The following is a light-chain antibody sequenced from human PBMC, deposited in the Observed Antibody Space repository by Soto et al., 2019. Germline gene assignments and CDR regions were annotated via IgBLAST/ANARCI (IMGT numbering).Light chain of an antibody. CDR2: KAS. Sequence: DIQMTQSPSTLSGSVGDRVTITCRASQTISSWLAWYQQKPGKAPKLLIYKASTLKSGDPSRFSGSGSGPEFTLTISSLQPDDFATYYCQHYNSYSAAFGQGTKVELK. J-gene: IGKJ1*01. V-gene: IGKV1-5*03. CDR1: QTISSW. CDR3: QHYNSYSAA.